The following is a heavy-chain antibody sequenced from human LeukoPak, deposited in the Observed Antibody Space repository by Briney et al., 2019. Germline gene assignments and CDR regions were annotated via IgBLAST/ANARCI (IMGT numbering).Heavy chain of an antibody. CDR1: GGSFSGYY. V-gene: IGHV4-34*01. J-gene: IGHJ4*02. Sequence: SETLSLTCAVYGGSFSGYYWSWIRQPPGKGLEWIREINHSGSTNYNPSLKSRVTISVDTSKNQFSLKLSSVTAADTAVYYCARAPYYYDSSGWGWYFDYWGQGTLVTVSS. CDR3: ARAPYYYDSSGWGWYFDY. CDR2: INHSGST. D-gene: IGHD3-22*01.